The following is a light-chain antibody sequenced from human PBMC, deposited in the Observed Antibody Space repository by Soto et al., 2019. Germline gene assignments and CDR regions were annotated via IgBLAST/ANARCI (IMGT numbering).Light chain of an antibody. J-gene: IGKJ5*01. CDR1: QSVSSNY. V-gene: IGKV3-20*01. Sequence: EIVLTQSPGTLSLSPGERASLSCRASQSVSSNYLAWYRQKPGQAPRLLIYGASSRATGVPDRFSGSGSGTDFTLTISKLEPEDFAVYHCQQYASSVLTFGQGTRLEIK. CDR3: QQYASSVLT. CDR2: GAS.